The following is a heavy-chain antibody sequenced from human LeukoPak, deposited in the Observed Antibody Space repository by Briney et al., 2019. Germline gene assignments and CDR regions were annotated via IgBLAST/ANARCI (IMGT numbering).Heavy chain of an antibody. CDR1: GYTFTGYY. Sequence: ASVKVSCKASGYTFTGYYIHWVRQAPGQGLEWMGWINPNSGGTNYAQKFQGRVTMTRDTSISTAYMELSRLRSDDTAVYYCARSVAGTFLVGYWGQGTLVTVSS. J-gene: IGHJ4*02. CDR2: INPNSGGT. D-gene: IGHD6-19*01. V-gene: IGHV1-2*02. CDR3: ARSVAGTFLVGY.